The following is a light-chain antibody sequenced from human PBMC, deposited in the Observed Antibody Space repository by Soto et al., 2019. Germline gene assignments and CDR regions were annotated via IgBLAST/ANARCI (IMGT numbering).Light chain of an antibody. J-gene: IGLJ3*02. V-gene: IGLV2-23*02. CDR2: EVT. CDR3: CSYASGGAWV. CDR1: SSDVGSYNR. Sequence: QSALTQPASVSGSPGQSITISCTGASSDVGSYNRVSWSQQHPGKAPKLMIYEVTKRPSGVSDRFSGSKSGNTASLTISGLQVEDEADYYCCSYASGGAWVFGGGTKVTVL.